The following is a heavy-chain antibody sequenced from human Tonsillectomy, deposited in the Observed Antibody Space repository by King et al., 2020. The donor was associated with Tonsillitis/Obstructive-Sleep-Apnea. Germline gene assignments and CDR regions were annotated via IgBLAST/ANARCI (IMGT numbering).Heavy chain of an antibody. CDR2: ISSSSSTI. CDR3: ARAPSQYDILTGYHRDWFDP. D-gene: IGHD3-9*01. Sequence: QLVQSGGGLVQPGGSLRLSCAASGFTFSSYSMNWVRQAPGKGLEWVSYISSSSSTIYYADSVKGRFTISSDNAKNSLYLRMNSLRDEDTAVYYCARAPSQYDILTGYHRDWFDPWGQGTLVTVSS. V-gene: IGHV3-48*02. CDR1: GFTFSSYS. J-gene: IGHJ5*02.